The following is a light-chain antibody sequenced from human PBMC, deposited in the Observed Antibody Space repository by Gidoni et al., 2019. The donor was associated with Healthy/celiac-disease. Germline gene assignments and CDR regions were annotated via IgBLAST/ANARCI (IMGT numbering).Light chain of an antibody. CDR3: QQYNNWPRT. J-gene: IGKJ1*01. V-gene: IGKV3-15*01. CDR1: QSVSSN. CDR2: GAS. Sequence: EIVMTPSPATLSVSPGERATLSCRASQSVSSNLAWYQQKPGQAPRLLIYGASTRATGIPARVSGSGSGTEFTLTISSLQSEDFAVYYCQQYNNWPRTFXQXTKVEIK.